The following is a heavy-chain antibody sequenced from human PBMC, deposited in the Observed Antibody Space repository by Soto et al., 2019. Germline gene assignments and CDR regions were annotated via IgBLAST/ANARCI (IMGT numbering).Heavy chain of an antibody. CDR3: ARRYGGAFDI. CDR1: GGSISRSHNF. J-gene: IGHJ3*02. CDR2: IYYSGST. D-gene: IGHD4-17*01. Sequence: PSETLSLTCTVTGGSISRSHNFWGRIRQPPGKGLEWIGCIYYSGSTYNNPSLKSRVTISVDMSKNQFSLKLSSVTAADTAVYYCARRYGGAFDIWGQGTMVTVSS. V-gene: IGHV4-39*07.